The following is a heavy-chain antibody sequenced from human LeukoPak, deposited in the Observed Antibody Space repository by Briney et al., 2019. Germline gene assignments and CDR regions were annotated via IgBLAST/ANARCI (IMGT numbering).Heavy chain of an antibody. J-gene: IGHJ4*02. CDR2: ISGSGGST. CDR1: GFTFSGYA. CDR3: AKGRYYGSGKWGYFEY. D-gene: IGHD3-10*01. V-gene: IGHV3-23*01. Sequence: GGSLRLSCAASGFTFSGYAMSWVRQAPGKGLEWVSGISGSGGSTYYADSVKVRLTISRDNSKNTLYLQMNSLRAEDTAVYYCAKGRYYGSGKWGYFEYWGQGTLVTVSS.